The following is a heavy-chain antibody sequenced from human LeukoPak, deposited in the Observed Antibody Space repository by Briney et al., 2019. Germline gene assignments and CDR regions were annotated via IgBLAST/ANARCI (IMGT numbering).Heavy chain of an antibody. J-gene: IGHJ4*02. D-gene: IGHD2-15*01. CDR2: IQYDGSIK. Sequence: GGSLRLSCAASTFSFSTYGMHWVRQAPGKGLEWVAFIQYDGSIKLYGDSVKGRFTISRDNSKNTVYLQMNSLRAEDTAVYYCAKSGLNRFDYWGQGTLVTVSS. CDR1: TFSFSTYG. V-gene: IGHV3-30*02. CDR3: AKSGLNRFDY.